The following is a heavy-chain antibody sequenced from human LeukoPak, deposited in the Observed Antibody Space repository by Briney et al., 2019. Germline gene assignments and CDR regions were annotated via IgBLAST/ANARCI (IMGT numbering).Heavy chain of an antibody. CDR1: GGSISSNSHY. Sequence: PSETLSLTCAVAGGSISSNSHYWGWVRQPPGTGLEWIGSVHYSGSAYYNPSLKSRVTISVDTSKNQFSLKVTSVTAADTAVYYCARDMAQGENWFDPWGQGTLVTVSS. D-gene: IGHD3-16*01. CDR2: VHYSGSA. V-gene: IGHV4-39*07. J-gene: IGHJ5*02. CDR3: ARDMAQGENWFDP.